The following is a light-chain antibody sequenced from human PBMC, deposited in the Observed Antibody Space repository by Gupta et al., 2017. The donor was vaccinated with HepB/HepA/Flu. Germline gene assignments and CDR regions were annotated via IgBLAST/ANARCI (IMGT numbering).Light chain of an antibody. CDR2: YKSDSDN. Sequence: QAVLIQPSSLSASPGASASLTCTLRSGINVDTYWIYWYQQRPGSPPQYRLKYKSDSDNQQGSGVPSRFSGSKDASANAGILLISGLQSEDEADYYCMIWHNNAWVFGGGTKLTVL. CDR3: MIWHNNAWV. CDR1: SGINVDTYW. V-gene: IGLV5-45*03. J-gene: IGLJ3*02.